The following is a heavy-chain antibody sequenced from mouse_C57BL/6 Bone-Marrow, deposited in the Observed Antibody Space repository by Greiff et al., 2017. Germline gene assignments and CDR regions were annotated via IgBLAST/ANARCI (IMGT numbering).Heavy chain of an antibody. CDR1: GYTFTSYW. V-gene: IGHV1-72*01. J-gene: IGHJ1*03. Sequence: QVQLKQPGAELVKPGASVKLSCKASGYTFTSYWMHWVKQRPGRGLEWIGRIAPNSGGTKYNEKFKSKATLTVDKPSSTAYMQLSSLTSEDSAVYYCARGSPWYFDVWGTGTTVTVSS. D-gene: IGHD1-1*02. CDR3: ARGSPWYFDV. CDR2: IAPNSGGT.